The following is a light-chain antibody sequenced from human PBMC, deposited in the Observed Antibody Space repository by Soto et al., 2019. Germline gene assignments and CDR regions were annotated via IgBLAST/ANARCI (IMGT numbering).Light chain of an antibody. CDR3: TSYLGNNIWV. Sequence: QSALTQPPSAPGSPGQSVTISCTGTSSDVGAYNYVSWYQQYPGKAPKLMIYEVTKRPSGVPDRFSGSKSGNTASLTVSGLQAEDEADYYCTSYLGNNIWVFGGGTKLTVL. CDR1: SSDVGAYNY. J-gene: IGLJ3*02. CDR2: EVT. V-gene: IGLV2-8*01.